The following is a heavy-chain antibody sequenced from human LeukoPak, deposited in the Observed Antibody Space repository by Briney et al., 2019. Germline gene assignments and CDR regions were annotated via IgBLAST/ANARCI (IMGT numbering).Heavy chain of an antibody. CDR3: ARDQARTTTWYLYMNY. Sequence: ASVKVSCKASGYTFTGYYIHWVRQAPGQGLEWMGRLDPNSGGTNSAQKFQARVTMTRDTSITTAYMELSRLRPDDTAVYYCARDQARTTTWYLYMNYWGQGTLVTVSS. D-gene: IGHD3/OR15-3a*01. V-gene: IGHV1-2*06. CDR2: LDPNSGGT. J-gene: IGHJ4*02. CDR1: GYTFTGYY.